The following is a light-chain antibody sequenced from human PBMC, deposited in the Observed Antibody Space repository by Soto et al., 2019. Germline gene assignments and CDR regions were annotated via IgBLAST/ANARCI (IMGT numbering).Light chain of an antibody. Sequence: DIQMTQSPSTLSASVGDRVTINCRASRSISTWLAWYQHRPGKAPKLLIYQSSSLEDGVPSRFSGSGSGTEFTLTISSLQPDDFATYYCQQYISHSRTFGQGTKVE. J-gene: IGKJ2*02. CDR2: QSS. V-gene: IGKV1-5*03. CDR1: RSISTW. CDR3: QQYISHSRT.